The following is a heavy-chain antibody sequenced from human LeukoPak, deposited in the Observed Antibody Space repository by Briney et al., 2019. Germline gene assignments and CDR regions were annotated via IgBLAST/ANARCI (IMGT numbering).Heavy chain of an antibody. CDR2: IYSGGSI. J-gene: IGHJ4*02. CDR1: GFTVSSNY. CDR3: ARVTGVSFDY. D-gene: IGHD1-14*01. Sequence: SGGSLRLSCAASGFTVSSNYMSWVRQAPGKGLEWVSVIYSGGSIYYADSVKGRFTISRDNSKNTLYLQMNSLRAEDTAVYYCARVTGVSFDYWGQGTLVTVSS. V-gene: IGHV3-53*01.